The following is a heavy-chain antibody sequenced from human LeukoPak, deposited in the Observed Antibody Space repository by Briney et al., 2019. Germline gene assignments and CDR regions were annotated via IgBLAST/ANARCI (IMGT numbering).Heavy chain of an antibody. J-gene: IGHJ4*02. CDR3: AKVAGPWRLDY. Sequence: PGGSLRLSCAVSGFIFSKYGMTWLRQAPGKGLEWVSGIALNGGDTDYADSVRGRFTISRDNFQNSLYLQMNSLRAEDTAVYYCAKVAGPWRLDYWGQGTLVTVSS. CDR1: GFIFSKYG. D-gene: IGHD1-1*01. V-gene: IGHV3-23*01. CDR2: IALNGGDT.